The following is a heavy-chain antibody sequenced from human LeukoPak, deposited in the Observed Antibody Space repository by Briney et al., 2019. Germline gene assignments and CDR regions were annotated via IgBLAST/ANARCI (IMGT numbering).Heavy chain of an antibody. CDR3: AKYFASGSYYKLPH. J-gene: IGHJ1*01. V-gene: IGHV3-23*01. CDR1: GFTFSSYA. CDR2: ISGSGAYT. D-gene: IGHD3-10*01. Sequence: GGSLRLSCAASGFTFSSYAMTWVRQAPGKGLEWVSTISGSGAYTYYADSVKGRFTISRDNSKNTLYPQMNSLRAEDTAVYYCAKYFASGSYYKLPHWGQGTLVTVSS.